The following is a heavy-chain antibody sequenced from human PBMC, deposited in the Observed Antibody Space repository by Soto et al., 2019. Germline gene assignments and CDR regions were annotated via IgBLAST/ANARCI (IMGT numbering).Heavy chain of an antibody. CDR3: ARVRYYDSGSSINWFDP. CDR2: ISSSGSSI. CDR1: GFTFSDYY. V-gene: IGHV3-11*01. J-gene: IGHJ5*02. D-gene: IGHD3-10*01. Sequence: GGSLRLSCAASGFTFSDYYMSWIRQAPGKGLEWVSYISSSGSSIYYAESVKGRFTISRDNAKNSLYLQMNSLRAEDTAVYYCARVRYYDSGSSINWFDPWGQGTLVTAPQ.